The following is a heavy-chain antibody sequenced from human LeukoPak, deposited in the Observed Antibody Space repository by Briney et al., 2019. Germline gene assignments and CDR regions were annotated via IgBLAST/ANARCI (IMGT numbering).Heavy chain of an antibody. CDR3: ARSGRTMSYDY. J-gene: IGHJ4*02. Sequence: ASVKVSCKASGYTFISYAMHWVRQAPGQRLEWMGWINAGNGNTKYSQDFQGRVTITRDTPASTAYMELSSLRSEDMAVYYCARSGRTMSYDYWGQGTLVTVSS. D-gene: IGHD1-26*01. CDR2: INAGNGNT. V-gene: IGHV1-3*03. CDR1: GYTFISYA.